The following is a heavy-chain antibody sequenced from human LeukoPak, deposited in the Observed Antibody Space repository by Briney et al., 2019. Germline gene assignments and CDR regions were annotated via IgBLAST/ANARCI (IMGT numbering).Heavy chain of an antibody. CDR1: GFTFSSYW. V-gene: IGHV3-74*01. J-gene: IGHJ4*02. D-gene: IGHD3-9*01. CDR2: INNDGSDT. Sequence: GGSLRLSCAASGFTFSSYWMHWVRQAPGKGLVWVSRINNDGSDTNYADSVKGRFTISRDNAKNTLFLQMNSLRAEDTAVYYCVRDPANFEWLFDYWGQGTLVTVSS. CDR3: VRDPANFEWLFDY.